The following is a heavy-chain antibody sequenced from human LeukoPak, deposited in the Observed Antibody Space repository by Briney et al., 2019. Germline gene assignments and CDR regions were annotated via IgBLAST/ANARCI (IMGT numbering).Heavy chain of an antibody. V-gene: IGHV4-38-2*01. J-gene: IGHJ4*02. CDR3: ASSPRVSGPPSH. Sequence: IVIIYHTRSTYYNPSLKSRVTISVDTSKNHLYLKMSSVTAADTAVYYCASSPRVSGPPSHWGQGTLVTVSS. D-gene: IGHD5/OR15-5a*01. CDR2: IYHTRST.